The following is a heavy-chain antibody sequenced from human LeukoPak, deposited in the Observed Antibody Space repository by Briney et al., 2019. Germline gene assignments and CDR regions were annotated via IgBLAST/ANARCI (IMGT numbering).Heavy chain of an antibody. D-gene: IGHD1-26*01. J-gene: IGHJ4*02. Sequence: GGSLRLSCAASGFTFSSYGIHWVRQAPGKGLEWLAFVRYDGTNKYYADSVKGRFTISRDNSKNTLYLQMDSLRAEDTAVYYCAKDGVGGRLQFPFQKSDPPDYWGQGTLVTVSS. CDR2: VRYDGTNK. CDR1: GFTFSSYG. CDR3: AKDGVGGRLQFPFQKSDPPDY. V-gene: IGHV3-30*02.